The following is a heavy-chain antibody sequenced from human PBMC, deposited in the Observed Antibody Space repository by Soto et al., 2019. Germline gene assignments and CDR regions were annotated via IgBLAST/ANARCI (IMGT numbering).Heavy chain of an antibody. J-gene: IGHJ6*02. CDR2: INAGNGNT. Sequence: QVQLVQSGAEVKKPGASVKVSCKASGYTFTSYAMHWVRQAPGQRLEWMGWINAGNGNTKYSQKFQGRVTITRDTSASTAYMVLSSLRSEEKAGDYCARELVANYYGSGSYYSTYYYYYGMDVWGQGTTVTVSS. V-gene: IGHV1-3*01. CDR1: GYTFTSYA. D-gene: IGHD3-10*01. CDR3: ARELVANYYGSGSYYSTYYYYYGMDV.